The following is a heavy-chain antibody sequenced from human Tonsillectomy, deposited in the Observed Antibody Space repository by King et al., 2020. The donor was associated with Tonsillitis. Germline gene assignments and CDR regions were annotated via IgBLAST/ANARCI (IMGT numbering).Heavy chain of an antibody. CDR2: INPNNGDT. D-gene: IGHD4-17*01. V-gene: IGHV1-2*02. J-gene: IGHJ4*02. CDR3: ARDNGDYLFDY. CDR1: GYTLTGHY. Sequence: VQLVESWAEVKKPGASVKVSCKASGYTLTGHYMHWVRQAPGQGLEWMGWINPNNGDTKYAQKFQGRVIMTRDTPISTVYMELSSLRSDDTALYYCARDNGDYLFDYWGQGTLVTVSS.